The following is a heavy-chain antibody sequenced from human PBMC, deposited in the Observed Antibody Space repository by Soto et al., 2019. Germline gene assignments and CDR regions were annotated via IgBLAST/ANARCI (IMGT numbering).Heavy chain of an antibody. V-gene: IGHV4-31*03. J-gene: IGHJ4*02. Sequence: LSLTCTVSGGSISSGGYYWSWIRQHPGKGLEWIGYIYYSGSTYYNPSLKSRVTISVDTSKNQFSLKLSSVTAADTAVYYCARVNGSGSYWVYFDYWGQGTLVTVSS. CDR2: IYYSGST. CDR1: GGSISSGGYY. D-gene: IGHD3-10*01. CDR3: ARVNGSGSYWVYFDY.